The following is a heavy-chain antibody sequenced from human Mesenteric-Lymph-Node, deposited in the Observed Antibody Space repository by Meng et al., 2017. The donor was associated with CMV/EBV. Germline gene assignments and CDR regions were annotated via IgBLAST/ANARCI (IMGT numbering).Heavy chain of an antibody. V-gene: IGHV3-53*01. CDR2: LYSDGTT. CDR3: ARGLYLDV. CDR1: GFTFSSYW. Sequence: GESLKISCAASGFTFSSYWMHWVRQAPGKGLEWVSVLYSDGTTYYADSVEGRFTISRDNSKNTLYFQMNSLRAEDTAVYYCARGLYLDVWGQGTTVTVSS. D-gene: IGHD2-15*01. J-gene: IGHJ6*02.